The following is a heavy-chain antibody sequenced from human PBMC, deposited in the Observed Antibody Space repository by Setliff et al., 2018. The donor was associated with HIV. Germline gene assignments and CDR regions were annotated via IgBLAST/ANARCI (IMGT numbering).Heavy chain of an antibody. CDR3: AREEWLDPPGYYYMDV. J-gene: IGHJ6*03. CDR1: GFTVSSNQ. V-gene: IGHV3-53*01. Sequence: GGSLRLSCAVSGFTVSSNQMNWVRQAPGKGLEWVSVLYSGGTTYYTDSMRGRFTISRDNSKNTLYLQMNSLRAEDTAVYYCAREEWLDPPGYYYMDVWAKGTTVTVSS. D-gene: IGHD6-19*01. CDR2: LYSGGTT.